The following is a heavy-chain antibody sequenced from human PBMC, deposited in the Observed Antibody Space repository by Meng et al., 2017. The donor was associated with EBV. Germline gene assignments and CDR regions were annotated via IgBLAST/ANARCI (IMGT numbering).Heavy chain of an antibody. CDR2: ISAYNGNT. J-gene: IGHJ4*02. CDR3: ARDGRLYDTPSPFDY. Sequence: VQLVKVRGEVKKPGASGKVSCKASGYTFTSYGISWVRQAPGQGLEWMGWISAYNGNTNYAQKLQGRVTMTTDTSTSTAYMELRSLRSDDTAVYYCARDGRLYDTPSPFDYWGQGTLVTVSS. D-gene: IGHD3-22*01. CDR1: GYTFTSYG. V-gene: IGHV1-18*01.